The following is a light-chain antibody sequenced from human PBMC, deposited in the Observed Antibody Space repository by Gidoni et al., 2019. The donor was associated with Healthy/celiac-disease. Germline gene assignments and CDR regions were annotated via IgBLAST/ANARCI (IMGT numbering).Light chain of an antibody. CDR1: QSLLQSNGYNY. Sequence: DIAMTQSPLSLPVTPGEPASISCRSSQSLLQSNGYNYLDWYLQKPGQSPQLLIYLGSNRASGVPDRFSGSGSGTDFTLKISRVEAEDVGVYYCMQALQTRLTFGGGTKVEIK. J-gene: IGKJ4*01. V-gene: IGKV2-28*01. CDR2: LGS. CDR3: MQALQTRLT.